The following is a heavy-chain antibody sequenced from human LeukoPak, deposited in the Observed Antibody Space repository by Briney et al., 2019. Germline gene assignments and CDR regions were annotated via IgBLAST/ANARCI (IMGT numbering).Heavy chain of an antibody. Sequence: SETLSLTCTVSGGSISSYYWSWIRQPPGKGLEWIGYIYYSGSTSYNPSLKSRVTMSVDTSKNQFSLKLSSVTAADTAVYYCARGDYGDYYFDYWGQGTLVTVSS. CDR3: ARGDYGDYYFDY. D-gene: IGHD4-17*01. CDR2: IYYSGST. J-gene: IGHJ4*02. CDR1: GGSISSYY. V-gene: IGHV4-59*01.